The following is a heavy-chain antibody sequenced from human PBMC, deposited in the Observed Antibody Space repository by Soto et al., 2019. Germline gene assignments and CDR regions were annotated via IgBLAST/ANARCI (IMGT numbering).Heavy chain of an antibody. CDR1: GGSITSNANY. CDR3: ATNRYCSGGSCYLYDY. D-gene: IGHD2-15*01. Sequence: SETLSLTCSVSGGSITSNANYWAWFRQPPGKGLEWIGYIYYSGSTYYNPSLKSRVTISVDTSKNQFSLKLSSVTAADTAVYYCATNRYCSGGSCYLYDYWGQGTLVTVSS. CDR2: IYYSGST. J-gene: IGHJ4*02. V-gene: IGHV4-30-4*08.